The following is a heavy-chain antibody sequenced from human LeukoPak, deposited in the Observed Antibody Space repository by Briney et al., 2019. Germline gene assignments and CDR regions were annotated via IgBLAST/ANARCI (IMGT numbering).Heavy chain of an antibody. J-gene: IGHJ5*02. CDR2: IYYSGST. CDR1: GGSISGYY. Sequence: PSETLSLTCTVSGGSISGYYWSWLRQPPGKGLEWIGYIYYSGSTNYNPSLKSRVTISVDTSKNQFSLKLSSVTAADTAVYYCARGERKYSYGQEVNWFDPWGQGTLVTVSS. CDR3: ARGERKYSYGQEVNWFDP. V-gene: IGHV4-59*01. D-gene: IGHD5-18*01.